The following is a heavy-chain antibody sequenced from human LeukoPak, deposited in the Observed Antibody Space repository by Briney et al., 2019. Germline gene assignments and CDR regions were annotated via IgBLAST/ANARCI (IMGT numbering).Heavy chain of an antibody. CDR2: IIPIFGTA. CDR1: GGTFSSYA. CDR3: ARELTSSSTWAFDY. J-gene: IGHJ4*02. D-gene: IGHD6-6*01. Sequence: GASVKVSCKASGGTFSSYAISWVRQAPGQGLEWMGGIIPIFGTANYAQKFQGRVTITADKSTSTAYMELSSLRSEDTAVYYCARELTSSSTWAFDYWGQGTLVTVSS. V-gene: IGHV1-69*06.